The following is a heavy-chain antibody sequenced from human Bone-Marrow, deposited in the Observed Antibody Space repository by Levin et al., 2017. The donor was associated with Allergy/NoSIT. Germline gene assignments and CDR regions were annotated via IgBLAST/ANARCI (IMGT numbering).Heavy chain of an antibody. V-gene: IGHV3-30*09. CDR1: GFTFGNHA. J-gene: IGHJ3*01. D-gene: IGHD2-21*02. Sequence: HAGGSLRLSCAGSGFTFGNHAVHWVRQAPGKGLEWVAVKSYDGSNEYYADFVKGRFGLSRENSNDILYLQMNSLRPEDTAVYYCARDRQRTAILNGWGALDLWGQGTQVIVSP. CDR3: ARDRQRTAILNGWGALDL. CDR2: KSYDGSNE.